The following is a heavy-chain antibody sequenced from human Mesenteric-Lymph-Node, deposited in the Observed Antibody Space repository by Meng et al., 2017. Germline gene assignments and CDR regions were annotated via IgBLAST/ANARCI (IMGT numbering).Heavy chain of an antibody. Sequence: QPPLQESGPGLVKPSEALSLACDGPGGSIRNDQWWSWVCQAPGKGLEWIGEIYHSGRTNYNPSVRSRVAISIDTSKNQFSLKLTSVTAADTAVYFCARTNYGDYNWFDPWGQGTLVTVSS. V-gene: IGHV4-4*02. CDR2: IYHSGRT. CDR3: ARTNYGDYNWFDP. CDR1: GGSIRNDQW. D-gene: IGHD4-17*01. J-gene: IGHJ5*02.